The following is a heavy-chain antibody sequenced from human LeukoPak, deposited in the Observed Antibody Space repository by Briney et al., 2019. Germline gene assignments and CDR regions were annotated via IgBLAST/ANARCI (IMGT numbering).Heavy chain of an antibody. V-gene: IGHV3-30*01. CDR3: ARGESVAMGSIDY. J-gene: IGHJ4*02. D-gene: IGHD2-2*01. CDR2: ISHDGSPK. Sequence: GGSLRLSCAASGFTFSNDPMHWVRQAPGKGLDWVAVISHDGSPKYYADSVKGRFTISRDNSKNTLYLQMDSMTTEDTAVYYSARGESVAMGSIDYWGQGTLVTVSS. CDR1: GFTFSNDP.